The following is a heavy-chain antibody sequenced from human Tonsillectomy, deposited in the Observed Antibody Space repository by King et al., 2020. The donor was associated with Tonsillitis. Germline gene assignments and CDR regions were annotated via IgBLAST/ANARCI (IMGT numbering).Heavy chain of an antibody. CDR2: IYRGGSK. CDR1: GFIVSSNY. J-gene: IGHJ4*02. V-gene: IGHV3-53*01. CDR3: ARDVAAAGFLWD. D-gene: IGHD6-13*01. Sequence: VQLVESGGGLIQPGGSLRLSCAASGFIVSSNYMSWVRQAPGKGLECVSVIYRGGSKYYADSVKGRFTTSRDNSKNTLYLQMNSLRAEDTAVYYCARDVAAAGFLWDWGQGTLVTVSS.